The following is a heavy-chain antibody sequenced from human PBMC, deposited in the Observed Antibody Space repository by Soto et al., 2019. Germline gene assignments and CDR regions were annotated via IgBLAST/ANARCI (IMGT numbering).Heavy chain of an antibody. J-gene: IGHJ6*02. V-gene: IGHV4-59*01. D-gene: IGHD3-3*01. CDR3: ARRERARFYAFWRGHPPPYGMDV. CDR2: IYYSGST. Sequence: PSETLSLTCTVSGGSISSYYWSWIRQPPGKGLEWIGYIYYSGSTNYNPSLKSRVTISVDRSKNQFSLKLSSVTAADTAVYYCARRERARFYAFWRGHPPPYGMDVWGDGTTVTVS. CDR1: GGSISSYY.